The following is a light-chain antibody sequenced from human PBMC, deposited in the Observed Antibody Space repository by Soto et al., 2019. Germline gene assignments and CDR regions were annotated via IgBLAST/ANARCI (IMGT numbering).Light chain of an antibody. CDR2: AAS. Sequence: DIQMTQSPSSLSASVEDRVSITCRASQSISNHLNWYQQKPGKAPKLLIFAASSLQSGVPSRFSGSGSGTDFTLTISSLQPEDFATYYCQQANSFPITFGQGTRLEIK. CDR3: QQANSFPIT. CDR1: QSISNH. V-gene: IGKV1-39*01. J-gene: IGKJ5*01.